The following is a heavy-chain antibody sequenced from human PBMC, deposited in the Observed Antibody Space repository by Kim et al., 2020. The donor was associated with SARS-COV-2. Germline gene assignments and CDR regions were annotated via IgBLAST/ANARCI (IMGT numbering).Heavy chain of an antibody. D-gene: IGHD5-12*01. CDR1: GFTFASYA. V-gene: IGHV3-23*03. Sequence: GGSLRLSCAASGFTFASYAMTWVRQAPGKGLEWVSVIYSGGSRTYYADSVKGRFTISRDDSKNTLYLQMNSLRAEDTAVYYCAKDRGRYYYGMDVWGQGTTVTVSS. J-gene: IGHJ6*02. CDR2: IYSGGSRT. CDR3: AKDRGRYYYGMDV.